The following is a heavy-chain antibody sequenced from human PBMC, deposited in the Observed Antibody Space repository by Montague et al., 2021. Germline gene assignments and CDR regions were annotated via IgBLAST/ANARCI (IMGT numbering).Heavy chain of an antibody. CDR1: GFTVSSNH. Sequence: SLRLSCAASGFTVSSNHMNWVRQAPGKGLEWVSGIFDDGRTYHAASVTDRFTISRDNSKNTLLLQVNSLRAEDTAVYFCARDIAGDGYSHFDCWGQGTLVTVSS. D-gene: IGHD5-24*01. J-gene: IGHJ4*02. CDR2: IFDDGRT. CDR3: ARDIAGDGYSHFDC. V-gene: IGHV3-53*01.